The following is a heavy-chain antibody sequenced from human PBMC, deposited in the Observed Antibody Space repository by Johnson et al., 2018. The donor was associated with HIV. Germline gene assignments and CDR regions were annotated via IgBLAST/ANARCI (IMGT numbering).Heavy chain of an antibody. CDR1: GFTFSSYD. CDR2: IYSGGST. Sequence: VQLVESGGGLVQPGGSLRLSCAASGFTFSSYDMHWVRQATGKGLEWVSVIYSGGSTYYADSVKGRFTISRDNSKNTLYLQMNSLRAEDTAVYYCARGYSGSDDAFDIWGQGTMVTVSS. V-gene: IGHV3-66*01. D-gene: IGHD1-26*01. CDR3: ARGYSGSDDAFDI. J-gene: IGHJ3*02.